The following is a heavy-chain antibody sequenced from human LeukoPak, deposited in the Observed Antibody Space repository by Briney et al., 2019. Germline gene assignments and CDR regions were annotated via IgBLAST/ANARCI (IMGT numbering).Heavy chain of an antibody. J-gene: IGHJ4*02. Sequence: GGSLRLSCAASGFNFNHATMTWVRQAPGKGLEWVGRIKSQTEGETTDYAAPVKGRFTISGDDSKNTLYLQMNSLKTEDTAVYYCAGITAAFDYWGQGTLVTVSS. D-gene: IGHD1-20*01. CDR3: AGITAAFDY. V-gene: IGHV3-15*01. CDR1: GFNFNHAT. CDR2: IKSQTEGETT.